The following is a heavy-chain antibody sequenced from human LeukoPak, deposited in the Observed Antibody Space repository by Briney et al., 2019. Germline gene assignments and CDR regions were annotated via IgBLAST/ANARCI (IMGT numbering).Heavy chain of an antibody. CDR3: ARRDISSGWSFDY. V-gene: IGHV4-4*07. J-gene: IGHJ4*02. Sequence: PSETLSLTCTVSGGSISNYHWSWIRQPAGKGLEWIGQIHTSGSTNYNPPLKSRVSMSIDTTEDQVSLTIRSVTAADTAFYYCARRDISSGWSFDYGGQGTLVTVSS. D-gene: IGHD6-19*01. CDR1: GGSISNYH. CDR2: IHTSGST.